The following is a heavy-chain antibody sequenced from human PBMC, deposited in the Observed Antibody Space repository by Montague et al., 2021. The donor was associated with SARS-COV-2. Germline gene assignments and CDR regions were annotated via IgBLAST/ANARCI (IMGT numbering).Heavy chain of an antibody. D-gene: IGHD6-19*01. CDR1: GGSISSTTYY. J-gene: IGHJ4*02. CDR2: IYYSGTT. V-gene: IGHV4-39*01. Sequence: SETLSLTCTVSGGSISSTTYYWGWIRQPPGKGLEWIGSIYYSGTTYYNPSLKSRVTMSIDTSKNQFSLKLRSVTAAETAVFYCARIAVTGTEGGIDYWGQGALVTVSS. CDR3: ARIAVTGTEGGIDY.